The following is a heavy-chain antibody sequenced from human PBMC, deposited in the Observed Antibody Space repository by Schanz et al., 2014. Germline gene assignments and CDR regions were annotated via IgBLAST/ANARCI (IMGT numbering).Heavy chain of an antibody. J-gene: IGHJ4*02. CDR3: AKYGTGKGVSFEY. D-gene: IGHD1-26*01. CDR2: ISYHGSEK. Sequence: QVQLVESGGGVVQPGGSLRLSCAGSGFSFSDYGMHWVRQAPGRGLEWVAVISYHGSEKYYADSVKGRFTISRDNSKNSLYLQMNSLTAEDTAVYYCAKYGTGKGVSFEYWGQGTLVTVSS. CDR1: GFSFSDYG. V-gene: IGHV3-30*18.